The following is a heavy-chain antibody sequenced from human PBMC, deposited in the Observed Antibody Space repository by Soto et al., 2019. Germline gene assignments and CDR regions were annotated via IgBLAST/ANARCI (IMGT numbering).Heavy chain of an antibody. Sequence: PSQTRSLTCAISMDSVSNNRATWNLIRQSPSGGLEWLGRTYYRSKWISDYAMSVKGRISINPDTSKNLVSLHLNFVTPEDTAVYYCARDPPDFNSGFDFWGQGTLVTVSS. V-gene: IGHV6-1*01. CDR3: ARDPPDFNSGFDF. CDR2: TYYRSKWIS. D-gene: IGHD1-26*01. CDR1: MDSVSNNRAT. J-gene: IGHJ4*02.